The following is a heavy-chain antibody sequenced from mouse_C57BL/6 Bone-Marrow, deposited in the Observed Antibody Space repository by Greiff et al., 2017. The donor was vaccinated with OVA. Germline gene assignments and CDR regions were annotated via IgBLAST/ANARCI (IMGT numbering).Heavy chain of an antibody. J-gene: IGHJ3*01. CDR2: IDPNSGGT. CDR1: GYTFTSYW. V-gene: IGHV1-72*01. CDR3: ARSKRPNYYGSRWAY. Sequence: QVQLQQPGAELVKPGASVKLSGKASGYTFTSYWMHWVKQRPGRGLEWIGRIDPNSGGTKYNEKFKRKATLTVDKPSSTAYMQRSSLTSEDSAVYYCARSKRPNYYGSRWAYWGQGTLVTVSA. D-gene: IGHD1-1*01.